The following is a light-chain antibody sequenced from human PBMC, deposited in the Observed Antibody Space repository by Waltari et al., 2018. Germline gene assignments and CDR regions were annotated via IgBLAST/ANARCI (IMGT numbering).Light chain of an antibody. CDR3: SSYTTSSTL. V-gene: IGLV2-14*03. CDR1: SSEVGDYDH. CDR2: DVR. J-gene: IGLJ1*01. Sequence: QSARTQPHSVSGSPGQSITLSCTGTSSEVGDYDHVSWYQQHPGKAPKLMIYDVRKRPSGVSIRFSGSKSGNTASLTISGLQAEDEADYYCSSYTTSSTLFGTGTKVTVL.